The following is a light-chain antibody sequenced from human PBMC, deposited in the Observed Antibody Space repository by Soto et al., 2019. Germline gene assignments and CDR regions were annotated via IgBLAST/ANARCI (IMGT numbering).Light chain of an antibody. V-gene: IGKV1-9*01. CDR2: AAS. J-gene: IGKJ2*01. CDR1: QGISSY. CDR3: QQLNSDPPT. Sequence: DIQLTQSPSFLSASVGDRVTITCRASQGISSYLAWYQQKPGKAPKLLIYAASTLQSGVPSRFSGSGSGTEFTLTISSQQPEDFATYYCQQLNSDPPTFRQGTKLEIK.